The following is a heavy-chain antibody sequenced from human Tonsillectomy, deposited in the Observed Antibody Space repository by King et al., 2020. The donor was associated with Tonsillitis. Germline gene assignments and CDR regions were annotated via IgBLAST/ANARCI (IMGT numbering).Heavy chain of an antibody. CDR2: INPNSGGT. V-gene: IGHV1-2*02. CDR3: ARVCDSGGEQWLDGDWFDP. J-gene: IGHJ5*02. Sequence: VQLVESGAEVKKPGASVKVSCKASGYTFTGYYMHWVRQAPGQGLEWMGWINPNSGGTNYAQKFQGRVTMTRDTSISTAYMELSRLRSDDTAVYYCARVCDSGGEQWLDGDWFDPWGQGTLVTVSS. CDR1: GYTFTGYY. D-gene: IGHD6-19*01.